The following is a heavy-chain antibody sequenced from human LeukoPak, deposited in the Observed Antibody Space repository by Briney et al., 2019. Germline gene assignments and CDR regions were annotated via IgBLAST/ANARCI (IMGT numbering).Heavy chain of an antibody. CDR3: ARGHNSAFDI. V-gene: IGHV6-1*01. Sequence: SQTLSLTCAISGDTLFSNGVAWNWIRQSPLRGLEWLARTFCTSKCYNEYAAYVRSRVTINPDTSKNQFSLQLSSLTPEDSAIYYCARGHNSAFDIWGQGTMVTGSS. CDR2: TFCTSKCYN. D-gene: IGHD1-1*01. CDR1: GDTLFSNGVA. J-gene: IGHJ3*02.